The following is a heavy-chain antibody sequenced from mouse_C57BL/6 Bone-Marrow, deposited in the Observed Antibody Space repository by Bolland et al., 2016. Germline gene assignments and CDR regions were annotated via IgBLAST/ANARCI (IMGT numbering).Heavy chain of an antibody. CDR2: ST. V-gene: IGHV1-55*01. D-gene: IGHD2-5*01. J-gene: IGHJ3*01. Sequence: STNYNEKFKSKATLTVDTSSSTAYMQLSSLTSEDSAFYYCANAYYSTTYFAYWGQGTLV. CDR3: ANAYYSTTYFAY.